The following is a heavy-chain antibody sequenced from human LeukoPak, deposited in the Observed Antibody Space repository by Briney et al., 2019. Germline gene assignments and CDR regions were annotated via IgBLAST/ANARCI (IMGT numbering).Heavy chain of an antibody. D-gene: IGHD5-12*01. CDR1: GGSITSGDYW. CDR3: ARHSGYERD. J-gene: IGHJ4*02. V-gene: IGHV4-30-4*01. Sequence: PSQTLSLTCTVSGGSITSGDYWWSWVRQLPGKGLEWIGYIYPSGTTHYKTSLKSRLTISLDRSKNQFSLTLKSVTAADTAVYYCARHSGYERDWGQGTLVTVSS. CDR2: IYPSGTT.